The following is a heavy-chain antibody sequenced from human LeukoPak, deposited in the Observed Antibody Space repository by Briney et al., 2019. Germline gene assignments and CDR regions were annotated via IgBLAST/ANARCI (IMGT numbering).Heavy chain of an antibody. Sequence: GASVKVSCKASGYTFTSYGISWVRQAPGQGLEWMGWISAYSGNTNYAQKFQGRVTMTRDTSISTAYMELSRLRSDDTAVYYCARDRYYYDSSGYYENWGQGTLVTVSS. D-gene: IGHD3-22*01. CDR2: ISAYSGNT. CDR1: GYTFTSYG. CDR3: ARDRYYYDSSGYYEN. J-gene: IGHJ4*02. V-gene: IGHV1-18*01.